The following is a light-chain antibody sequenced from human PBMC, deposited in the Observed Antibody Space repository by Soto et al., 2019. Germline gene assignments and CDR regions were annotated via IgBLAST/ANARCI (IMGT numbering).Light chain of an antibody. CDR2: GAS. J-gene: IGKJ1*01. Sequence: EIVLTQSPGTLSLSPGEGATLSCRASQSVTGSYLAWYQQKPGQAPRLLIYGASSRATGIPDRFSGSESGTDFTLTISRLEPEDFAVYYCQQYGSSPRTFGQGTKVEIK. CDR1: QSVTGSY. CDR3: QQYGSSPRT. V-gene: IGKV3-20*01.